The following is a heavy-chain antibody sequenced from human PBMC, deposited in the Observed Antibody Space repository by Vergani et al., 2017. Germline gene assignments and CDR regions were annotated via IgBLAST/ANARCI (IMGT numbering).Heavy chain of an antibody. CDR2: INPSGGST. D-gene: IGHD6-13*01. CDR3: ARVGSVGSWEI. CDR1: GYTFTSYY. J-gene: IGHJ4*02. V-gene: IGHV1-46*01. Sequence: QVQLVQSGAEVKKPGASVKVSCKASGYTFTSYYMHWVRQAPGQGLEWMGIINPSGGSTSYAQKFQGRVTMTRDTSISTAYMELSRLRSDDTAVYYCARVGSVGSWEIWGQGTLVTVSS.